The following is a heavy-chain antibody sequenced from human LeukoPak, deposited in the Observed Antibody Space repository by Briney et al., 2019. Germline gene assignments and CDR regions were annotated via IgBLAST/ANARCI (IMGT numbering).Heavy chain of an antibody. Sequence: GGSLRLSCAASEFTVSSNYMNWVRQAPGKGLEWVSVIYSGGSTYYADSVKGRLTISRDNSKNTLYLQMNSLRAEDTAVYYCAGGARRQQPFDYWGQGTLVTVSS. J-gene: IGHJ4*02. D-gene: IGHD6-13*01. CDR2: IYSGGST. CDR3: AGGARRQQPFDY. CDR1: EFTVSSNY. V-gene: IGHV3-66*01.